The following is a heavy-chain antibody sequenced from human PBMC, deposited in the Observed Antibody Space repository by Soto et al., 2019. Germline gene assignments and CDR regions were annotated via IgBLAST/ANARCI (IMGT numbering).Heavy chain of an antibody. D-gene: IGHD2-21*02. CDR2: ISAPNGDT. CDR1: GYTFNNFV. J-gene: IGHJ4*02. Sequence: QVQLVQSGTEVQKPGASVKVSCKASGYTFNNFVVVWVRQAPGQGLEWMGWISAPNGDTNYAQKFQGRVTMTTDTSTNTAYMHLRSLRSDDTAVYYCARATVGVVPTATYIDHWGQGTRVSVSS. V-gene: IGHV1-18*01. CDR3: ARATVGVVPTATYIDH.